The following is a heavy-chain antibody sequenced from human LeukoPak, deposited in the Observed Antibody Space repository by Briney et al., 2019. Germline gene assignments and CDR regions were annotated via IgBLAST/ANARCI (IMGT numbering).Heavy chain of an antibody. CDR1: GFTFSSYA. J-gene: IGHJ4*02. CDR3: ARDISRGDYGDYLFDY. CDR2: ISSNGGST. V-gene: IGHV3-64*01. Sequence: PGGSLRLSCAASGFTFSSYAMHWVRQAPGKGLEYVSAISSNGGSTYYAKSVKGRFTISRDNSKNTLYLQMGSLRAEDMAVYYCARDISRGDYGDYLFDYWGQGTLVTVSS. D-gene: IGHD4-17*01.